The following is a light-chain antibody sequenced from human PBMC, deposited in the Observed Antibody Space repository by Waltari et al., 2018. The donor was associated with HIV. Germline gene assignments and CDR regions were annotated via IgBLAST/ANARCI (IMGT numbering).Light chain of an antibody. J-gene: IGLJ3*02. CDR2: SYK. CDR1: SSNIGSKA. CDR3: AAWDDSLDAWV. V-gene: IGLV1-44*01. Sequence: QSVLTQPPSASGTPGKRVTISCSGRSSNIGSKAVTWFQQYPGTASKLLMYSYKQRPSGIPDRFSGSKSGTSASLAISGLQSEDEADYYCAAWDDSLDAWVFGGGTRLTVL.